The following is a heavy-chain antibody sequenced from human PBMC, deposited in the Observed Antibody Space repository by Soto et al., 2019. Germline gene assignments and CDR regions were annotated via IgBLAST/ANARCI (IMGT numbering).Heavy chain of an antibody. D-gene: IGHD1-26*01. CDR1: GASVSSDSHY. CDR3: ARDGGSYSGIDY. J-gene: IGHJ4*02. CDR2: IYYSGST. V-gene: IGHV4-61*01. Sequence: SETLSLTCTISGASVSSDSHYWNWMRQPPGKGLEWIGYIYYSGSTNYNPSLKSRVTISLDTSKNQFSLKLSSVTAGDTAVYYCARDGGSYSGIDYWGQGTLVTVSS.